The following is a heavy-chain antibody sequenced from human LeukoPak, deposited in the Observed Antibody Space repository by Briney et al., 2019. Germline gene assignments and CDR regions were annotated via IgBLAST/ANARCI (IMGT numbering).Heavy chain of an antibody. J-gene: IGHJ4*02. CDR2: ISGSGGST. CDR1: GFTFSSYA. D-gene: IGHD6-13*01. V-gene: IGHV3-23*01. CDR3: ESLDLTAAVVDY. Sequence: GGSLKLSCAASGFTFSSYAMSWVRQAPGKGLEWVSAISGSGGSTFYADSVKGRFTISRDNSKNTLYLQMNSLSAEDTAVYYCESLDLTAAVVDYWGQGTLVTVSS.